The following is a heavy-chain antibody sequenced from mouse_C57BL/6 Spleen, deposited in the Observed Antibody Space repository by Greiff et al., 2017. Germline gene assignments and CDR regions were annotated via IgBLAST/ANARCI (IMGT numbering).Heavy chain of an antibody. CDR3: ARVGYYAY. Sequence: VQLVESGAELARPGASVKLSCKASGYTFTSYGISWVKQRNGQGLEWIGEIYPRSGNTYYNEKFKGKATLTADKSSRTAYMELRSLTSEDSSVYFCARVGYYAYWGQGTLVTVSA. CDR1: GYTFTSYG. D-gene: IGHD2-3*01. J-gene: IGHJ3*01. V-gene: IGHV1-81*01. CDR2: IYPRSGNT.